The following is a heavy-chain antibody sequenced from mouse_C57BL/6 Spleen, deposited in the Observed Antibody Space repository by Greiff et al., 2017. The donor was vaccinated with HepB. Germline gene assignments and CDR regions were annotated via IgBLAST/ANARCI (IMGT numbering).Heavy chain of an antibody. Sequence: QVQLQQPGAELVKPGASVKLSCKASGYTFTSYWMQWVKQRPGQGLEWIGEIDPSDSYTNYNQKFKGKATLTVDTSSSTAYMQLSSLTSEDSAVYYCARVYYGSSLLDYWGQGTSVTVSS. CDR1: GYTFTSYW. V-gene: IGHV1-50*01. CDR2: IDPSDSYT. J-gene: IGHJ4*01. CDR3: ARVYYGSSLLDY. D-gene: IGHD1-1*01.